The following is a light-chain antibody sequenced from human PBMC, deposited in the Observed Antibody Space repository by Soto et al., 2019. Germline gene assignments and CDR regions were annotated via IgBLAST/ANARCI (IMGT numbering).Light chain of an antibody. CDR2: EVS. J-gene: IGLJ3*02. CDR3: SSYTIRSTGV. V-gene: IGLV2-14*01. CDR1: SSDVGGYKF. Sequence: QSVLTQPASVSGSPGQSITISCTGTSSDVGGYKFVSWYQQHPGKAPKLIIYEVSNRPSGVSDRFSGSKSGNTASLTISGLQAEDEADYYCSSYTIRSTGVFGGGTKVTVL.